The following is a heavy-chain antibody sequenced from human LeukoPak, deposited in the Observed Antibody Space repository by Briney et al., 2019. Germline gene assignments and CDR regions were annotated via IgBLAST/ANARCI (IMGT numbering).Heavy chain of an antibody. J-gene: IGHJ6*03. CDR2: INHSGST. D-gene: IGHD3-9*01. CDR1: GFTFSNAW. V-gene: IGHV4-34*01. Sequence: LRLSCAASGFTFSNAWMNWIRQPTGKGLEWSGEINHSGSTNYNPSLKSRVTISVDTSKNQFSLELSSVTAADTAVYYCARLRSYDILTGYYRGGYYYNYMDVWGKGTTVTISS. CDR3: ARLRSYDILTGYYRGGYYYNYMDV.